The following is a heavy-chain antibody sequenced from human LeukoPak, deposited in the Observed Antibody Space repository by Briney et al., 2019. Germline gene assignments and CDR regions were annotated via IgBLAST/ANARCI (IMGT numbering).Heavy chain of an antibody. CDR2: IYYSGST. J-gene: IGHJ5*02. CDR3: ARSEPYIAAAGTGGWFDP. V-gene: IGHV4-59*01. Sequence: SETLSLTCTVSGGSISSYYWSWIRQPSGKGLEWIGYIYYSGSTNYNPSLKSRVTISVDTSKNQFSLKLSSVTAADTAVYYCARSEPYIAAAGTGGWFDPWGQGTLVTVSS. D-gene: IGHD6-13*01. CDR1: GGSISSYY.